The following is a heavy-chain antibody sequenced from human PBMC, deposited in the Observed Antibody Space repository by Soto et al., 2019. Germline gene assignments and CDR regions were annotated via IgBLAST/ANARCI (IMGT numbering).Heavy chain of an antibody. D-gene: IGHD3-16*02. Sequence: SETLSLTCTVSGGSISSGGYYWSWIRQHPGKGLEWIGYIYYSGSTYYNPSLKSRVTISVDTSKNQFSLKLSSVTAADTAVYYCARAYYYDYVWGSYQGAFDIWGQGTMVTVSS. CDR1: GGSISSGGYY. CDR3: ARAYYYDYVWGSYQGAFDI. CDR2: IYYSGST. V-gene: IGHV4-31*03. J-gene: IGHJ3*02.